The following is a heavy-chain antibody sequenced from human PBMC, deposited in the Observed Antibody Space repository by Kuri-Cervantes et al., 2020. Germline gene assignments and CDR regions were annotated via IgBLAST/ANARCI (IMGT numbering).Heavy chain of an antibody. CDR3: ARSSPVGEGQQWLWVYGMDV. V-gene: IGHV1-45*02. CDR1: GYTFTYRY. CDR2: ITPFNGNT. Sequence: SVKVSCKASGYTFTYRYLHWVRQAPGQALEWMGWITPFNGNTNYAQKFQDRATITRDRSMSTAYMELSSLRSDDTAVYYCARSSPVGEGQQWLWVYGMDVWGQGTTVTVSS. D-gene: IGHD6-19*01. J-gene: IGHJ6*02.